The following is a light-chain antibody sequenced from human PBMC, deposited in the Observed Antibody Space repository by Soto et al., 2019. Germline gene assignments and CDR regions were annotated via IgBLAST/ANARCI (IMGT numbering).Light chain of an antibody. Sequence: EMVLTQSPGTLSLSPGERATLSCRASQSVSSSYLAWYQQKPGQAPRLLIYGASRRATGIPDRFSGSGSGSDFTLTMSRLEPEDFAVYYCQQYGSSPFTFGPGTKVDIK. CDR2: GAS. V-gene: IGKV3-20*01. CDR1: QSVSSSY. CDR3: QQYGSSPFT. J-gene: IGKJ3*01.